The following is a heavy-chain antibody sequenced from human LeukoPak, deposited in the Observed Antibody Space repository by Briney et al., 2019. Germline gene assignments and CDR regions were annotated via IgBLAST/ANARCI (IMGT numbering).Heavy chain of an antibody. CDR3: ARGKGYGSGSYAY. CDR2: INHSGST. J-gene: IGHJ4*02. V-gene: IGHV4-34*01. D-gene: IGHD3-10*01. Sequence: PSETLSLTCAVYGGSFSGYYWSWIRQPPGKGLEWIGEINHSGSTNYNPSLKSRVTISVDTPKNQFSLKLSSVTAADTAVYYCARGKGYGSGSYAYWGQGTLVTVSS. CDR1: GGSFSGYY.